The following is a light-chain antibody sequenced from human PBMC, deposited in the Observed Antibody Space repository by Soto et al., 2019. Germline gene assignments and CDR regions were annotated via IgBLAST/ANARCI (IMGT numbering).Light chain of an antibody. Sequence: AIRMTQSPSSFSASTGDRVTITCRASQGISSYLAWYQQKPGKAPKLLIYAASTLQSGVPSRFSGSGSGTDFTLTISCLQSEDFATDYCQQYYSYPFTFGPGNKVYIK. CDR1: QGISSY. J-gene: IGKJ3*01. CDR2: AAS. V-gene: IGKV1-8*01. CDR3: QQYYSYPFT.